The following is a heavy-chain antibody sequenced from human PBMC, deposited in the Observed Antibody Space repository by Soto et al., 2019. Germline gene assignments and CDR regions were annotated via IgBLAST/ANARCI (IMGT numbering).Heavy chain of an antibody. Sequence: GGSLRLSCAASGFTFDDYGMSWVRQAPGKGLEWVSGINWNGGSTGYADSVKGRFTISRDNAKNSLYLQMNSLRAEDTALYHCARADSNYYYYYMDVWGKGTTVTVSS. D-gene: IGHD4-4*01. V-gene: IGHV3-20*01. J-gene: IGHJ6*03. CDR2: INWNGGST. CDR1: GFTFDDYG. CDR3: ARADSNYYYYYMDV.